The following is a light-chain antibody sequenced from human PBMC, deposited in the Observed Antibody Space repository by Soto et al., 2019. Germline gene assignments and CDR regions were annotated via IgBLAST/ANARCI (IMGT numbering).Light chain of an antibody. CDR1: QSVSSN. CDR3: QQYNNWPRT. Sequence: EILITRGAATLSVSPGERAALSWMASQSVSSNLAWYQQKPGQSPRLLIYCAYTRATGIPARFSGSGSGTEFTLTISSLQSEDSAVYYCQQYNNWPRTVGQGTKVDIK. CDR2: CAY. V-gene: IGKV3-15*01. J-gene: IGKJ1*01.